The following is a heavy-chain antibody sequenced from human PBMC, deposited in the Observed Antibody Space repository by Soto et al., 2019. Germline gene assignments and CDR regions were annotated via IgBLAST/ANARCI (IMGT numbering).Heavy chain of an antibody. CDR1: GFTFSSYW. D-gene: IGHD3-10*01. J-gene: IGHJ6*01. V-gene: IGHV3-74*01. CDR2: INSDGSST. Sequence: GGSLRLSCAASGFTFSSYWMHWVRQAPGKGLVGVSRINSDGSSTSYADSVKGRFTISRDNAKNTLYLQMNSLRAEDTAVYYCARALPYYYGSGSYYSYYGMDVWGQGTTVTVSS. CDR3: ARALPYYYGSGSYYSYYGMDV.